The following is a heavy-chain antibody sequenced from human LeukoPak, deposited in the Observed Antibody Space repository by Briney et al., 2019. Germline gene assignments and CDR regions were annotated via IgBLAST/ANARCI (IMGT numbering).Heavy chain of an antibody. CDR3: ARDRGYSSSWYFWN. D-gene: IGHD6-13*01. CDR2: IYSGGDT. V-gene: IGHV3-53*01. Sequence: GGSLRLSCAVSGFIVSRNYMSWVRQAPGKGLEWVSIIYSGGDTYYADSVKGRFTISRDNSNNTLYLQMNSLRAEDTGVYYCARDRGYSSSWYFWNWGQGALVTVSS. CDR1: GFIVSRNY. J-gene: IGHJ4*02.